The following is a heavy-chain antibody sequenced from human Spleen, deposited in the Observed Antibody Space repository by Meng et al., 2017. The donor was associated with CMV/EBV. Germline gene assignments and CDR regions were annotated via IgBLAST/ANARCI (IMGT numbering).Heavy chain of an antibody. J-gene: IGHJ4*02. CDR3: ARISGSSWLSFYFDS. D-gene: IGHD6-13*01. V-gene: IGHV3-21*04. CDR1: GFIFNNYA. Sequence: GGSLRLSCAASGFIFNNYAMNWVRQAPGKGLEWVSSISSSSSYIYYADSVKGRFTISRDNTKNSLSLEMNSLRVEDTAIYYCARISGSSWLSFYFDSWGQGTLVTVSS. CDR2: ISSSSSYI.